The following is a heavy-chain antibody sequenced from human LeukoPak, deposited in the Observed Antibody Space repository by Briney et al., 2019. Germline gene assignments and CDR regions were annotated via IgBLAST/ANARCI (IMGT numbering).Heavy chain of an antibody. V-gene: IGHV4-39*07. CDR2: IYYSGST. D-gene: IGHD6-13*01. Sequence: SETLSLTCTVSGGSISSSSYYWGWIRQPPGKGLEWIGSIYYSGSTYYNPSLKSRVTISVDTSKNQFSLKLSSVTAADTAVYYCAHSSSWYNYFQHWGQGTLVTVSS. CDR3: AHSSSWYNYFQH. J-gene: IGHJ1*01. CDR1: GGSISSSSYY.